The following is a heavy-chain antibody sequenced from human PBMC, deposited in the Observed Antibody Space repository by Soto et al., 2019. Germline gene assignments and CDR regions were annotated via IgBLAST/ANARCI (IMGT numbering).Heavy chain of an antibody. V-gene: IGHV1-69*08. Sequence: QVQLVQSGAEVKKPGSSVKVSCKASGGTFSSYTISWVRQAPGQGLAWMGRIIPILGIANYAQKFQGRVTITADKSTSTAYRVLSSLRSADTAVYYCAIDIGDEGGWYPFDYWGQRTPVTVSS. CDR2: IIPILGIA. CDR1: GGTFSSYT. J-gene: IGHJ4*02. D-gene: IGHD6-19*01. CDR3: AIDIGDEGGWYPFDY.